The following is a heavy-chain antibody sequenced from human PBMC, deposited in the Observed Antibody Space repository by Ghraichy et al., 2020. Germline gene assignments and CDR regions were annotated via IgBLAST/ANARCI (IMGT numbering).Heavy chain of an antibody. J-gene: IGHJ4*02. CDR2: IIPIFGTA. V-gene: IGHV1-69*13. CDR1: GGTFSSYA. Sequence: SVKVSCKASGGTFSSYAISWVRQAPGQGLEWMGGIIPIFGTANYAQKFQGRVTITADESTSTAYMELSSLRSEDTAVYYCASREYQLLPAKLYYFDYWGQGTLVTVSS. CDR3: ASREYQLLPAKLYYFDY. D-gene: IGHD2-2*01.